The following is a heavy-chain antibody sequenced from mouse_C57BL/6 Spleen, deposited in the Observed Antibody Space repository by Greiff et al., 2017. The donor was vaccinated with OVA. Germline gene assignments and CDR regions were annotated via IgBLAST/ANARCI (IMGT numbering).Heavy chain of an antibody. CDR2: INYDGSST. V-gene: IGHV5-16*01. D-gene: IGHD1-2*01. Sequence: EVKLVESEGGLVQPGSSMKLSCTASGFTFSDYYMAWVRQVPEKGLEWVANINYDGSSTYYLDSLKSHFIISRDNAKNILYLQMSRLKSEDTATYYCARGHYEGYYCDYWGQGTTLTVSS. J-gene: IGHJ2*01. CDR1: GFTFSDYY. CDR3: ARGHYEGYYCDY.